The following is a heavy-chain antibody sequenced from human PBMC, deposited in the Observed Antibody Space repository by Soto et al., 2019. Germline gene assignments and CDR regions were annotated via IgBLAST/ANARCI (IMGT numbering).Heavy chain of an antibody. D-gene: IGHD4-17*01. J-gene: IGHJ3*02. Sequence: GSLRLSCAASGFTFSNAWMNWVRQAPGKGLEWIGSLQYSGNMYYNPSLKSRATISVDTAKNQCSLKLSYVTAADTAVDYCGRFLEIDHYGDYVSAFDISGQGTMVTVSS. CDR1: GFTFSNAW. CDR2: LQYSGNM. CDR3: GRFLEIDHYGDYVSAFDI. V-gene: IGHV4-4*02.